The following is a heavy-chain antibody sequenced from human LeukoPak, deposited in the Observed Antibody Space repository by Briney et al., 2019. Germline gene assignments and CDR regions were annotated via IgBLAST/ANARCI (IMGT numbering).Heavy chain of an antibody. V-gene: IGHV1-69*13. CDR1: GGTFSSYA. D-gene: IGHD1-26*01. CDR2: IIPIFGTA. CDR3: ARGLVGATDYYYYYMDV. J-gene: IGHJ6*03. Sequence: ASVKVSCKASGGTFSSYAISWVRQAPGQGLEWMGGIIPIFGTANYAQKFQGRVTITADESTSTAYMELSSLRSEDTAVYYCARGLVGATDYYYYYMDVWGKGTTVTVSS.